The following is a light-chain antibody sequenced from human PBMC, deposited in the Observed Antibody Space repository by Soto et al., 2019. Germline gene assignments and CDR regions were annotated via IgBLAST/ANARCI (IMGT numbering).Light chain of an antibody. CDR1: SSNIGGNP. V-gene: IGLV1-44*01. Sequence: QSVLTQPPSASGAPGQSVTISCSGSSSNIGGNPVNWYQHLPAMAPKLLIYNNDRRPSGVPDRFSGSKFGNSVSLAISGLQSEDAADYYCAAWDDSLKGVVFGGGTKLTVL. CDR3: AAWDDSLKGVV. J-gene: IGLJ2*01. CDR2: NND.